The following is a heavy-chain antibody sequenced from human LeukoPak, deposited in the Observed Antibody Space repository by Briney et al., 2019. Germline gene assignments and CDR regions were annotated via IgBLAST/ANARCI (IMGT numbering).Heavy chain of an antibody. CDR2: IKSDGTNT. Sequence: GGSLRLSCAASGITFSSYWMHWVRQVPGKGLVWLSYIKSDGTNTGYADSVKGRFTVSRDNTKNTLYLEMNSLRGDDTAVYYCARSPRVYDSSGHLHDAFDMWGQGTMVTVSS. CDR3: ARSPRVYDSSGHLHDAFDM. CDR1: GITFSSYW. D-gene: IGHD3-22*01. J-gene: IGHJ3*02. V-gene: IGHV3-74*01.